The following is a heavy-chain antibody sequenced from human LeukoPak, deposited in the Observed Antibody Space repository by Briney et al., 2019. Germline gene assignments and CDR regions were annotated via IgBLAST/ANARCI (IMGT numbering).Heavy chain of an antibody. D-gene: IGHD4-17*01. CDR3: ARYDGDDNNFDY. Sequence: KPSETLSLPCTVSGGPITGYYWGWIRQPPGKGLGWIGYIYYSGSTNYNPSLRSRVTMSVDKSRDQFSLKVNSVTAMDTAVYYCARYDGDDNNFDYWGQGTLVTVSS. CDR2: IYYSGST. J-gene: IGHJ4*02. V-gene: IGHV4-59*01. CDR1: GGPITGYY.